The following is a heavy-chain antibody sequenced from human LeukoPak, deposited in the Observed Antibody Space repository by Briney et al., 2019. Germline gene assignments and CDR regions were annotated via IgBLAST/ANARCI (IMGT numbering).Heavy chain of an antibody. V-gene: IGHV3-7*01. CDR1: GGSISSSSYY. CDR3: ARGGSIGFDY. J-gene: IGHJ4*02. D-gene: IGHD2-15*01. CDR2: IKQDRSEK. Sequence: PSETLSLTCTVSGGSISSSSYYWGWIRQPPGKGLEWVANIKQDRSEKYYVDSVKGRFTISRDNAKNSLYLQMNSLRAGDTAVYYCARGGSIGFDYWGQGILVTVSS.